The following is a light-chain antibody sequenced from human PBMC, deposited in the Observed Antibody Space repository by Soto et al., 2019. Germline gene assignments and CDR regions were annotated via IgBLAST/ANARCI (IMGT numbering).Light chain of an antibody. CDR1: PSVSSSY. CDR3: QQYGRSPLT. CDR2: GAS. J-gene: IGKJ4*01. Sequence: IVLTQSPGTLSLSPGERATLSCRASPSVSSSYLAWYQQKPGQAPRLLIYGASSRATGIPDRFSGRGSGTDFTLTISRLEPEGFAVYYCQQYGRSPLTFGGGTKVEIK. V-gene: IGKV3-20*01.